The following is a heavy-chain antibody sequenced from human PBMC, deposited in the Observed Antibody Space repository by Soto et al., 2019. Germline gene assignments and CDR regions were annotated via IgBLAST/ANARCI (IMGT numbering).Heavy chain of an antibody. J-gene: IGHJ6*02. CDR2: IDHSGST. CDR3: VRGLRYAGMDV. V-gene: IGHV4-34*01. D-gene: IGHD3-16*01. Sequence: SETLSLTCAVNGGSFSSYYWTWIRQTPGRGLEWIGEIDHSGSTNYNPSLESRVSMSIDQAKNRFSLNVSAVTAADTDLYYCVRGLRYAGMDVWGQGTTVTVS. CDR1: GGSFSSYY.